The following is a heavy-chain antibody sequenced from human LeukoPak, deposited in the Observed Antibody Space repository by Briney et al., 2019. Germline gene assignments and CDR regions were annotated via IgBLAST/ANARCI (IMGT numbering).Heavy chain of an antibody. D-gene: IGHD3-9*01. CDR1: GGSISGYY. Sequence: SETLSLTCTVSGGSISGYYWSWIRQPPGKGLEWIGYIYYSGSTNYKSSLKSRVTISVDTSKNQFFLKLSTVTAADTAVYYCAREDILTGYYWGQGTLFTVSS. J-gene: IGHJ4*02. CDR2: IYYSGST. V-gene: IGHV4-59*01. CDR3: AREDILTGYY.